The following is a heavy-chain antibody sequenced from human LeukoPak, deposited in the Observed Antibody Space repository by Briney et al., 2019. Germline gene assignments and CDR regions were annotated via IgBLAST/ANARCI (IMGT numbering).Heavy chain of an antibody. CDR3: ARSNARDGYNFAY. CDR1: GGSISSSY. J-gene: IGHJ4*02. Sequence: PSETLSLTCTVSGGSISSSYWSWIRQPPGNGLEWLGYFYYSGSTNYNPSLKSRVTISVDTSKTQFSLKLTSMTAADTAVYYCARSNARDGYNFAYWGQGTLVTVSS. V-gene: IGHV4-59*08. CDR2: FYYSGST. D-gene: IGHD5-24*01.